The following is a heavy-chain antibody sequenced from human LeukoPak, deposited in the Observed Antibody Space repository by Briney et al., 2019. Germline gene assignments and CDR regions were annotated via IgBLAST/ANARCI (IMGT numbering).Heavy chain of an antibody. CDR1: GFTFSNAW. Sequence: GGSLRLSCAASGFTFSNAWMSWVRQAPGKGLEWVGRIKSKTDGGTTDYAAPVKGRFTISRDDSKNTLYLQMNSLKTEDTAVYYCTTVDYYDSSGYYSDFDYWGQGTLVTVSS. CDR3: TTVDYYDSSGYYSDFDY. CDR2: IKSKTDGGTT. D-gene: IGHD3-22*01. V-gene: IGHV3-15*01. J-gene: IGHJ4*02.